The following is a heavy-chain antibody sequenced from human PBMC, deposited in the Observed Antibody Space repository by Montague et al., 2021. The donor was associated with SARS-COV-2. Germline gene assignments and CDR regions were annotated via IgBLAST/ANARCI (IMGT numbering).Heavy chain of an antibody. CDR3: ARDSPHFDFWRGHYGDKYYMDI. D-gene: IGHD3-3*01. J-gene: IGHJ6*03. V-gene: IGHV4-61*02. Sequence: TLSLTYTVSGDSITSKTHYWDWVRQPAGKGLEWIGRLLTSGATNFNPSLKSRLTISGDTSKNEFYLKLSSVTAADTAVYYCARDSPHFDFWRGHYGDKYYMDIWGKGTTVTVS. CDR1: GDSITSKTHY. CDR2: LLTSGAT.